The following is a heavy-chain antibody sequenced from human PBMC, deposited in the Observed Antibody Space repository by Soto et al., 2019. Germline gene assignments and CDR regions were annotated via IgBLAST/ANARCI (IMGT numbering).Heavy chain of an antibody. Sequence: QLHLVQSGAVVKKPGASVTVSCSASGYPVTAYYMHWVRQAPGRGLEWMGGINPATGAAKYTQTFQGRVTMTRDPSTSTVFMELSGLTSEDPAVFYGARGGGVGVAGSAAFEMWGQGTLVTVSS. CDR1: GYPVTAYY. CDR3: ARGGGVGVAGSAAFEM. V-gene: IGHV1-2*02. J-gene: IGHJ3*02. CDR2: INPATGAA. D-gene: IGHD3-3*01.